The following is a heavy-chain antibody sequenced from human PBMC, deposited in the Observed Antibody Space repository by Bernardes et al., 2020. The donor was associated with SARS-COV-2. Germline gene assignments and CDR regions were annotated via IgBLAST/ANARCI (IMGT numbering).Heavy chain of an antibody. V-gene: IGHV4-39*01. D-gene: IGHD5-18*01. CDR3: ARGGSRATWRQLWFSPPFDY. CDR2: IYYSGIT. J-gene: IGHJ4*02. CDR1: GGSISSSSYY. Sequence: SEALSLTCTVSGGSISSSSYYWVWIRQPPGKGLEWIGSIYYSGITYYNPSLKSRVTISVDTSKNQFSLTLSSVTAADTAVYYCARGGSRATWRQLWFSPPFDYWGQGTLVTVSS.